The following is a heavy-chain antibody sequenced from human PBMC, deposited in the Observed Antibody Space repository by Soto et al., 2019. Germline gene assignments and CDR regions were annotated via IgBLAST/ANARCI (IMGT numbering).Heavy chain of an antibody. CDR1: GGSINSSSYY. CDR3: ARLDSTVDY. J-gene: IGHJ4*02. V-gene: IGHV4-39*01. Sequence: SETLSLTCTVSGGSINSSSYYWGWIRQPPGKVLALIGSIYYTVSTNYNPSLRRRGTIXXXXPXNXFXLXLXPVSXADTTVYYCARLDSTVDYWGQGTLVTVS. CDR2: IYYTVST.